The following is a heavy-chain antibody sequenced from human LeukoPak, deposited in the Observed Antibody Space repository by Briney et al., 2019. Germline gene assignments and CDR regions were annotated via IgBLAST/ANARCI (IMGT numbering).Heavy chain of an antibody. CDR1: GFTFSSYG. V-gene: IGHV3-30*18. J-gene: IGHJ3*02. CDR3: AKDNVGYYSSAFDI. D-gene: IGHD5-12*01. CDR2: ISYDGSNK. Sequence: GGSLRLSCAASGFTFSSYGMHWVRQAPGKGLEWVAVISYDGSNKYYADSVKGRFTISRDNSKNTLYLQMNSLRAEDTAVYYCAKDNVGYYSSAFDIWGQGTMVTVSS.